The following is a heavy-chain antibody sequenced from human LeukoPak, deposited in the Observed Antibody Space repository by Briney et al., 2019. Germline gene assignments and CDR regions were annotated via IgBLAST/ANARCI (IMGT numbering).Heavy chain of an antibody. Sequence: GGSLRLSCAASGFTFSSYAMSWVRQALGEGLEWVSAISDSGGSTYYADSVKGRFTISRDNSKNTLYLQMNSLRAEDTAVYYCAKGGSYYAFDIWGQGTMVTVSS. D-gene: IGHD1-26*01. J-gene: IGHJ3*02. V-gene: IGHV3-23*01. CDR2: ISDSGGST. CDR3: AKGGSYYAFDI. CDR1: GFTFSSYA.